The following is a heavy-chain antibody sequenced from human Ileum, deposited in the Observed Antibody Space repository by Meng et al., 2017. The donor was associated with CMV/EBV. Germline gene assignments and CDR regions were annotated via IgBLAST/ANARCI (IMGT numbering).Heavy chain of an antibody. Sequence: GSLRLSCAVYGGSFSGYYWSWIRQPPGKGLEWIGEINHSGSTNYNPSLKSRVTISVDTSKNQFSLKLSSVTAADTAVYYCARELRSSWYPYYYYGMDVWGQETTVTVSS. CDR2: INHSGST. V-gene: IGHV4-34*01. J-gene: IGHJ6*02. CDR3: ARELRSSWYPYYYYGMDV. D-gene: IGHD6-13*01. CDR1: GGSFSGYY.